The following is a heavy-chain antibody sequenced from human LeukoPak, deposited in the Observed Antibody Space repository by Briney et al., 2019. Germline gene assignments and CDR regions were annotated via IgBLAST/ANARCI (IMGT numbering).Heavy chain of an antibody. V-gene: IGHV1-69*04. D-gene: IGHD4-11*01. CDR3: ARAISNYVDYYYMDV. CDR1: GGTFSSYA. J-gene: IGHJ6*03. Sequence: ASVKVSCKASGGTFSSYAISWVRQAPGQGLEWMGRIIPILGIANYAQKFQGRVTITADKSTSTAYMELSSLRSEDTAVYYCARAISNYVDYYYMDVWGKGTTVTVSS. CDR2: IIPILGIA.